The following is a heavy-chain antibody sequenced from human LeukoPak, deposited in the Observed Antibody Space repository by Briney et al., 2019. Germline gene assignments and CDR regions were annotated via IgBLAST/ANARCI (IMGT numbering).Heavy chain of an antibody. CDR2: INPNSGGT. D-gene: IGHD4-23*01. V-gene: IGHV1-2*02. CDR3: AIQYGGNSFAFDI. Sequence: ASVKVSCKASGYTFTGYYMHWVRQAPGQGLEWMGWINPNSGGTNYAQKFQGRVTMTRDTSISTAYMELSRLRSDDTAVYYCAIQYGGNSFAFDIWGQGTMVTVSS. CDR1: GYTFTGYY. J-gene: IGHJ3*02.